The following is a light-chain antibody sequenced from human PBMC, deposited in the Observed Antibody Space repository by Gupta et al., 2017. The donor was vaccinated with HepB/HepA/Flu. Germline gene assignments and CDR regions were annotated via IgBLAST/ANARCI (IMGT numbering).Light chain of an antibody. J-gene: IGLJ2*01. CDR2: DVN. V-gene: IGLV2-14*03. CDR3: SSYTITYTSV. Sequence: QSALTQPPSVSGSPGQSITITCPGTACDVGCDNYVPWYQQHPGNAPKLIIFDVNRWTSRVSSRFSGSKSGNTASLTISGLQADDEAFYYCSSYTITYTSVFGGGTKLTVL. CDR1: ACDVGCDNY.